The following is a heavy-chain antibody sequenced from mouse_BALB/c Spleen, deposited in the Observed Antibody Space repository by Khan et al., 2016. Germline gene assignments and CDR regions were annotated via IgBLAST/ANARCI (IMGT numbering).Heavy chain of an antibody. CDR2: INSNTGEP. D-gene: IGHD2-2*01. J-gene: IGHJ4*01. CDR3: ARKGDDTYNAMDY. Sequence: QIQLVQSGPELKKPGETVKLSCKASGYTFTNYGMHWVKQAPGKGLKWMGCINSNTGEPTYAEEFKGRFAFTLETSSSTAYLQINNLNTEDTATYCCARKGDDTYNAMDYWGQGTPVTVS. CDR1: GYTFTNYG. V-gene: IGHV9-3*02.